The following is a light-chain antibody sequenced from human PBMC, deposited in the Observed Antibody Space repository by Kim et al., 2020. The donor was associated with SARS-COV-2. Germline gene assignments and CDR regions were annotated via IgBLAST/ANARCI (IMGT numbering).Light chain of an antibody. CDR1: QSISTN. Sequence: SLSPGERATLSCRASQSISTNLAWFQQKPGQAPRVLIYGASARATGIPARFSGNGSGTEFTLTISNLQSEDFAVYYCQQYAYWRAFGQGTRLEIK. J-gene: IGKJ5*01. V-gene: IGKV3-15*01. CDR2: GAS. CDR3: QQYAYWRA.